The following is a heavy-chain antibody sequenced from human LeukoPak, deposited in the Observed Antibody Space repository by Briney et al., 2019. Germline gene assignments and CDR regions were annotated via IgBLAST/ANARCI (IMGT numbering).Heavy chain of an antibody. D-gene: IGHD3-10*01. Sequence: VSVKVSCKASGYTFTSYYIHRVRQAPGQGLEWMGIINPSSGTTNYPQKFLRRVTMSRVTSPSTVYMDLSSLRSEDTAVYYCARGLRYGSGSHYYFYMDVWGKGTTVT. J-gene: IGHJ6*03. CDR2: INPSSGTT. V-gene: IGHV1-46*01. CDR1: GYTFTSYY. CDR3: ARGLRYGSGSHYYFYMDV.